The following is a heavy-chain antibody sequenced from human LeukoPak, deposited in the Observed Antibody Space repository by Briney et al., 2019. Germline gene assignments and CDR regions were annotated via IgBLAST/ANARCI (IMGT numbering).Heavy chain of an antibody. D-gene: IGHD5-12*01. CDR3: ATGKLDASGFDFMLPF. CDR2: FSRDGVNR. V-gene: IGHV3-30*10. J-gene: IGHJ4*02. Sequence: PGGSLRLSCAASGVSFSNSAMHWVRQAPGKGLEWVAVFSRDGVNRYYRDSVKGRFTISRDNSKNTLYLQMNSLRLEDTAIYYCATGKLDASGFDFMLPFWGQGTLVSVSS. CDR1: GVSFSNSA.